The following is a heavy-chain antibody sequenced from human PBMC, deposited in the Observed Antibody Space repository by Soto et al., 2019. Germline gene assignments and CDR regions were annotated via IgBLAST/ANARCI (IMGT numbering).Heavy chain of an antibody. J-gene: IGHJ3*02. V-gene: IGHV4-30-4*01. Sequence: QVQLQESRPGLVKPSQTVSLTCTASGGALSTDAYYWRWIRHPPGKGLEWIGYIYYSGNTYYHPSLKSRVLISVDTSKNQFSVKLDSVRAADTAVYFWARMFGYYDKEPGAFDIWGQGTLVTVSS. CDR2: IYYSGNT. CDR1: GGALSTDAYY. D-gene: IGHD3-22*01. CDR3: ARMFGYYDKEPGAFDI.